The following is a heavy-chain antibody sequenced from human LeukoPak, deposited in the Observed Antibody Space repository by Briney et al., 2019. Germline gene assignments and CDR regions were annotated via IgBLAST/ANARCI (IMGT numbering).Heavy chain of an antibody. J-gene: IGHJ5*02. CDR2: IYYSGST. CDR1: GGSISSSSYY. Sequence: SETLSLTCTVSGGSISSSSYYWGWIRQPPGMGLEWIGSIYYSGSTYYNPSLKSRVTISVDTSKNQFSLKLSSVTAADTAVYYCASTAYGDYDGWFDPWGQGTLVTVSS. D-gene: IGHD4-17*01. CDR3: ASTAYGDYDGWFDP. V-gene: IGHV4-39*01.